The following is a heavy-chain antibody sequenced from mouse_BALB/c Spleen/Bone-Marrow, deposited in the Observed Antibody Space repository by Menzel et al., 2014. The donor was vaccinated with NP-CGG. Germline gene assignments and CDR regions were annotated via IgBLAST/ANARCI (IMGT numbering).Heavy chain of an antibody. J-gene: IGHJ1*01. CDR1: GFDFSRYW. D-gene: IGHD1-1*01. V-gene: IGHV4-1*02. Sequence: EVQLQESGGGLVQPGGSLKLSCAASGFDFSRYWMSWPRQAPGKGLEWIGETNPDSSTINYTPSLKDKFIISRDNAKNTLYLQMSKVRSEDTALYYCARLNYYGNLFVWGAGATVTVSS. CDR2: TNPDSSTI. CDR3: ARLNYYGNLFV.